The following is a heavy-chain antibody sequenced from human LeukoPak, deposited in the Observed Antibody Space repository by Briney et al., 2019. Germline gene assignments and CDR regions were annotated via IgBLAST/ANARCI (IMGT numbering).Heavy chain of an antibody. Sequence: GASVKVSCKASGYTFPRYGLNWVRQAPGQGLEWMGWISAYNGDTIYAQKLQGRVTMNTDTSTSTAYMELRSLRSDDTAVYYCARELGGYCSGGSCFSAPDYWGQGTLVTVSS. V-gene: IGHV1-18*01. D-gene: IGHD2-15*01. J-gene: IGHJ4*02. CDR3: ARELGGYCSGGSCFSAPDY. CDR2: ISAYNGDT. CDR1: GYTFPRYG.